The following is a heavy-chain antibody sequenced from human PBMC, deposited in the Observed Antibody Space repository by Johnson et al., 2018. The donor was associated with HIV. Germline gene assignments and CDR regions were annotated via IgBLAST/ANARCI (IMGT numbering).Heavy chain of an antibody. V-gene: IGHV3-11*04. J-gene: IGHJ3*02. CDR3: ARDVGLRADCGGDCADAFDI. Sequence: QVQLVESGGGLVQPGGSLRLSCAASGFTFSDYYMSWIRQAPGKGLEWVSYISSSGSTIYYADSVKGRFTISRDNAKNSLYLQMNSLRAEDTAVYYCARDVGLRADCGGDCADAFDIWGQGTMVTVSS. CDR1: GFTFSDYY. CDR2: ISSSGSTI. D-gene: IGHD2-21*01.